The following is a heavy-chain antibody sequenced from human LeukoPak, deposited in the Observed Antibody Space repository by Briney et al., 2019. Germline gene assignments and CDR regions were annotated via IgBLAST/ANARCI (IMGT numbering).Heavy chain of an antibody. V-gene: IGHV1-18*01. Sequence: GASVKVSCKASGYTFTSYGISWVRQAPGQGLEWMGWISVDNGNTNYAQKLQGRVTMTTDTSTSTAYMELRSLRSDDTAVYYCARGNGDFWSGYYSAEADSLYYFDYWGQGTLVTVSS. D-gene: IGHD3-3*01. CDR2: ISVDNGNT. CDR3: ARGNGDFWSGYYSAEADSLYYFDY. CDR1: GYTFTSYG. J-gene: IGHJ4*02.